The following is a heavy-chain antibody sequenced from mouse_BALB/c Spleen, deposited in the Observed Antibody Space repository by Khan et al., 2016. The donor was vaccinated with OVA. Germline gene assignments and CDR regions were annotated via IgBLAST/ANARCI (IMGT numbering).Heavy chain of an antibody. J-gene: IGHJ3*01. CDR3: TRGSGKFRFAY. Sequence: QVRLQQSGAELVRPGVSVKISCKGSGYTFTDFAIHWVKQSHSKSLEWIGVISTYYGDPTYNQKFKDKATMTVDKSSSTAYMGLGRLTSEDSAIYYCTRGSGKFRFAYWGQGTLVTVSA. D-gene: IGHD1-3*01. CDR2: ISTYYGDP. V-gene: IGHV1S137*01. CDR1: GYTFTDFA.